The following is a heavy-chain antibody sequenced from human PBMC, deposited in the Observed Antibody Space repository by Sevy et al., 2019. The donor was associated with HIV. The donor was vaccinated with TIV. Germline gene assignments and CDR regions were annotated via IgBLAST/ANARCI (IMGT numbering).Heavy chain of an antibody. Sequence: GGSLRLSCAASGFPFHDHAMHWVRQSPGKGLEWVSGISWNSGSIGYADSVKGRFTISRDNAKQSIYLQMNNLRPDDTAFYYCAKDLNRCCDSINCYSYYYAYYGLDVWGQGTTVTVSS. CDR3: AKDLNRCCDSINCYSYYYAYYGLDV. CDR1: GFPFHDHA. J-gene: IGHJ6*02. CDR2: ISWNSGSI. V-gene: IGHV3-9*01. D-gene: IGHD3-22*01.